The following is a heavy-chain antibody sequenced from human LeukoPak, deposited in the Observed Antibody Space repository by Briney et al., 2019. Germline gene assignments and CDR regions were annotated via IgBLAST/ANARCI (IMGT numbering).Heavy chain of an antibody. V-gene: IGHV1-18*01. CDR1: GYTSTSYG. Sequence: ASVKVSCKAPGYTSTSYGTSWVRQAPGQGLEWMGWISAYNGNTNYAQKLQGRVTMTTDTSTSTAYMELRSLRSDDTAVYYCAITMVRGVISFWGQGTMVTVSS. CDR3: AITMVRGVISF. D-gene: IGHD3-10*01. J-gene: IGHJ3*01. CDR2: ISAYNGNT.